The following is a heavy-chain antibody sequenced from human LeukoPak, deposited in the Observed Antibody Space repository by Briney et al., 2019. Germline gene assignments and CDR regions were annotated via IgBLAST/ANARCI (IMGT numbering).Heavy chain of an antibody. V-gene: IGHV5-51*01. CDR1: GYSFTSYW. D-gene: IGHD4-17*01. J-gene: IGHJ3*02. CDR2: IYPGDSDT. Sequence: GESLKISCKGSGYSFTSYWIGWVRQMPGKGLEWMGIIYPGDSDTRYSPSFQGQVTISADKSISTAYLQWSSLKASDTAMYYCARQRRSDYGVRGAFDIWGLGTMVTVSS. CDR3: ARQRRSDYGVRGAFDI.